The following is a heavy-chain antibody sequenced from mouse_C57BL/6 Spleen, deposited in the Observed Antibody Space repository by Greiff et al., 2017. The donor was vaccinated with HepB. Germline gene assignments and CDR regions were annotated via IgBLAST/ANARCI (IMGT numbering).Heavy chain of an antibody. J-gene: IGHJ2*01. CDR2: IYPRDGST. CDR1: GYTFTDHT. CDR3: SSEWYYYGFDY. Sequence: VKLQQSDAELVKPGASVKISCKVSGYTFTDHTIHWMKQRPEQGLEWIGYIYPRDGSTKYTEKFKGKATLTADKSSSTAYMQLNSLTSEDSAVYFCSSEWYYYGFDYWGQGTTLTVSS. V-gene: IGHV1-78*01. D-gene: IGHD1-1*01.